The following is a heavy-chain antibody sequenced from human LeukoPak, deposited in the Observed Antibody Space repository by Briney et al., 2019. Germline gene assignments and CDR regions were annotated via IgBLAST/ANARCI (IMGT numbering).Heavy chain of an antibody. Sequence: PSETLSLTCAVSGYSISSGYYWGWIRQPPVKGLEWIGSIYHSGSTYYNPSLKSRVTISVDTSKNQFSLKLSSVTAADTAVYYCARPYCSGGSCYGWFDPWGQGTLVTVSS. D-gene: IGHD2-15*01. CDR2: IYHSGST. CDR3: ARPYCSGGSCYGWFDP. CDR1: GYSISSGYY. J-gene: IGHJ5*02. V-gene: IGHV4-38-2*01.